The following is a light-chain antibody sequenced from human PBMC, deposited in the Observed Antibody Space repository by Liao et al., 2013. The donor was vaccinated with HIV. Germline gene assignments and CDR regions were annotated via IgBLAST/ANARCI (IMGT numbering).Light chain of an antibody. CDR1: NIGSKS. V-gene: IGLV3-21*01. CDR2: YDS. J-gene: IGLJ3*02. CDR3: QSADSSGTCPV. Sequence: SYVLTQPPSVSLAPGKTARITCGGDNIGSKSVHWYQQKPGQAPVLVIYYDSDRPSGIPERISGSNSGNTATLTISGVEAGDEADYYCQSADSSGTCPVFGGGTKLTVL.